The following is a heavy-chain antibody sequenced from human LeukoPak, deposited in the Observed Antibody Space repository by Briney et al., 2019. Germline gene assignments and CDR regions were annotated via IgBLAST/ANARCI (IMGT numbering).Heavy chain of an antibody. CDR3: ARVRSHTDDYYYYGMDV. CDR2: IYYSGST. Sequence: SETLSLTCTVSGVSISSYYWSWVRQPPGKGLEWVGYIYYSGSTNYNPSLKSRVTISVDTSKNQFSLKLSSVTAADTAVYYCARVRSHTDDYYYYGMDVWGQGTTVTVSS. J-gene: IGHJ6*02. CDR1: GVSISSYY. V-gene: IGHV4-59*01. D-gene: IGHD3-10*01.